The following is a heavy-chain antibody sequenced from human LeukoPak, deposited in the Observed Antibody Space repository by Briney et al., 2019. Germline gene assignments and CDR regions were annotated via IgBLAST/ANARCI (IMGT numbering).Heavy chain of an antibody. CDR2: ISGSGGST. V-gene: IGHV3-23*01. D-gene: IGHD1-14*01. J-gene: IGHJ4*02. Sequence: GGSLRLSCAASGFTFSSYAMSWVRQAPGKGLEWVSAISGSGGSTYYADSVKGRFTISRDNSKNALYLQMNSLRAEDTAVYYCAKDRYGVDQKLDYWGQGTLVTVSS. CDR3: AKDRYGVDQKLDY. CDR1: GFTFSSYA.